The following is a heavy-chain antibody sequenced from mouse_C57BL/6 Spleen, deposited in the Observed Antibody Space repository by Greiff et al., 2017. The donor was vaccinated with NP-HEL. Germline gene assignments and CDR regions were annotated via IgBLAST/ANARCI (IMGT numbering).Heavy chain of an antibody. Sequence: VQLQQSGAELVKPGASVKISCKASGYAFSSYWMNWVKQRPGKGLEWIGQIYPGDGDTNYNGKFKGKATLTADKSSSTAYMQLSSLTSEDSAVYFCARTHYGSSLWYFDVWGTGTTVTVSS. D-gene: IGHD1-1*01. CDR2: IYPGDGDT. CDR1: GYAFSSYW. J-gene: IGHJ1*03. V-gene: IGHV1-80*01. CDR3: ARTHYGSSLWYFDV.